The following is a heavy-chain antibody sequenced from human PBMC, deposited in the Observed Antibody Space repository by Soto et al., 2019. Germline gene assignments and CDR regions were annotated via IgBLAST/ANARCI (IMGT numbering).Heavy chain of an antibody. CDR2: IFWNDDK. Sequence: QITLKESGPALVKPTQTLTLTCTFSGFSLTTYGVGVGWIRQPPGKALEWVALIFWNDDKRYSPSLKSRLTIPKDTSKNQVVLTMTNMDPVDTATYYCVNTGYSYVPFGYWGPRTLVTVSS. J-gene: IGHJ4*02. V-gene: IGHV2-5*01. D-gene: IGHD5-18*01. CDR3: VNTGYSYVPFGY. CDR1: GFSLTTYGVG.